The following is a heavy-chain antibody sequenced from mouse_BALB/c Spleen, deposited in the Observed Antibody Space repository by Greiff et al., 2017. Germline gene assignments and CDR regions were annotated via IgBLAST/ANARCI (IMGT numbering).Heavy chain of an antibody. J-gene: IGHJ4*01. CDR1: GYTFTSYW. Sequence: QVQLQQPGAELVKPGASVKLSCKASGYTFTSYWMHWVKQRPGQGLEWIGEINPSNGRTNYNEKFKSKATLTVDKSSSTAYMQLSSLTSEDSAVYYCARRPLNWDGAMDYWGQGTSVTVSS. CDR2: INPSNGRT. CDR3: ARRPLNWDGAMDY. D-gene: IGHD4-1*01. V-gene: IGHV1S81*02.